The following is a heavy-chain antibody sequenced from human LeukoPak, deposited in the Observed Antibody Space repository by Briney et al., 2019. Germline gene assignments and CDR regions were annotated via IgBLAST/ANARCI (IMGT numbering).Heavy chain of an antibody. Sequence: ASVKVSCKVSGYAFTDYYMQWVQEAPGKGLEWMELVDPEDGETIYAEKFQGRVTITADTSTDTAYMELSSLRSEDTAVYYCATAPRRRLSSDHFDYWGQGTLVTVSS. CDR1: GYAFTDYY. J-gene: IGHJ4*02. CDR2: VDPEDGET. D-gene: IGHD6-19*01. CDR3: ATAPRRRLSSDHFDY. V-gene: IGHV1-69-2*01.